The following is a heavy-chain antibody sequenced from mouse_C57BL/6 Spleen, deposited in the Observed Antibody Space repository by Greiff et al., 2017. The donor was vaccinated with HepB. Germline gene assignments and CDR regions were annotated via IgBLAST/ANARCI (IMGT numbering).Heavy chain of an antibody. D-gene: IGHD1-1*01. J-gene: IGHJ4*01. CDR2: IDPSDSYT. CDR3: ARSYYGSYYYAMDY. V-gene: IGHV1-69*01. CDR1: GYTFTSYW. Sequence: QVQLQHPGAELVMPGASVKLSCKASGYTFTSYWMHWVKQRPGQGLEWIGEIDPSDSYTNYNQKFKGKSTLTVDKSSSTAYMQLSSLTSEDSAVYYCARSYYGSYYYAMDYWGQGTSVTVSS.